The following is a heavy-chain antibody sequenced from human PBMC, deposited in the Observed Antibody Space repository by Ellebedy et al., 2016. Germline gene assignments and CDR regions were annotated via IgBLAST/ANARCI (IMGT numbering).Heavy chain of an antibody. D-gene: IGHD1-1*01. CDR1: GGSVSSDY. CDR2: VFHTGAT. V-gene: IGHV4-59*02. CDR3: VKWNGAWNAFDV. J-gene: IGHJ3*01. Sequence: SETLSLTCNVSGGSVSSDYWNWIRRPPGKGLEWIGFVFHTGATLYNPSLKSRVTMSVDTSKSQISLRLMSVTAADTAVYYCVKWNGAWNAFDVWGLGTMVTVSS.